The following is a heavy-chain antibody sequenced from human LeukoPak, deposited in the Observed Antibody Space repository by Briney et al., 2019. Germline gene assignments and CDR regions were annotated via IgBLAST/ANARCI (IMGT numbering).Heavy chain of an antibody. CDR3: AKDRLRWAQLQYYFDY. CDR1: GFTFSSYG. D-gene: IGHD2-21*01. V-gene: IGHV3-30*18. Sequence: PGGSLRLPCAASGFTFSSYGMHWVRQAPGKRLEWVAVISHDGSNKYYADSVKGRFTISRDNSKNTLYLQMNSLRAEDTAVYYCAKDRLRWAQLQYYFDYWGQGTLVTVSS. J-gene: IGHJ4*02. CDR2: ISHDGSNK.